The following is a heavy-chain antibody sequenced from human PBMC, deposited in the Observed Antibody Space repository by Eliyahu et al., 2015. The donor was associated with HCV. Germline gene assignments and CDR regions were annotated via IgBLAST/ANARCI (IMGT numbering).Heavy chain of an antibody. CDR2: INSRGNVT. Sequence: EVQLVESGGSLVQPGGSRRLSCEVSGFXFKNXAMTWVRQSPXKGLXWVSTINSRGNVTFYADSVKGRFTISRDNSKNMVTLQMNGLRGDDTALYLCARSPLRIVGYFDLWGRGTLVTVSS. V-gene: IGHV3-23*04. D-gene: IGHD2-21*01. J-gene: IGHJ2*01. CDR3: ARSPLRIVGYFDL. CDR1: GFXFKNXA.